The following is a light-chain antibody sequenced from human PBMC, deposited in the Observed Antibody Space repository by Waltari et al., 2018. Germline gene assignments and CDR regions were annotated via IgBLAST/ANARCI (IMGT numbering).Light chain of an antibody. CDR1: QSLSTW. V-gene: IGKV1-5*03. Sequence: DIQMTQSPSTLSASVGDRVTITCRASQSLSTWLAWYQQKPGEAPKLLIYKASILESGVPSRFSGSGSGTEFTLTISSLQPDDFATYYCQQYNTYSYTFGKGTKVEI. CDR3: QQYNTYSYT. J-gene: IGKJ2*01. CDR2: KAS.